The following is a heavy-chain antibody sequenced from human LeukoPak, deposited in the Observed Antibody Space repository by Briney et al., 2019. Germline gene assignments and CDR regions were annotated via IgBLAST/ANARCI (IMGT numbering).Heavy chain of an antibody. CDR1: GGSISSSSYY. V-gene: IGHV4-39*01. CDR2: IYYSGST. J-gene: IGHJ6*03. CDR3: ARHIGGRYYYYYMDV. D-gene: IGHD3-16*02. Sequence: SETLSLTCTVSGGSISSSSYYWGWIRQPPGKGLEWIGSIYYSGSTYYNPSLKSRVTISVDTSKNQFSLKLSSVTAADTAVYYCARHIGGRYYYYYMDVWGKGTTVTISS.